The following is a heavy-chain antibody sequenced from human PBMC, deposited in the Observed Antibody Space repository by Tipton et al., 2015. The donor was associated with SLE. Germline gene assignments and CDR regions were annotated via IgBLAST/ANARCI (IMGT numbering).Heavy chain of an antibody. Sequence: TLSLTCTVSGGSISSSSYYWGWIRQPPGKGLEWIGSIYYSGSTYYNPSLKSRVTISVDTSKNQFSLKLSSVTAADTAVYYCVRHEVTMIVVVPGGAFDIWGQGTMVTVSS. V-gene: IGHV4-39*01. CDR1: GGSISSSSYY. CDR3: VRHEVTMIVVVPGGAFDI. CDR2: IYYSGST. J-gene: IGHJ3*02. D-gene: IGHD3-22*01.